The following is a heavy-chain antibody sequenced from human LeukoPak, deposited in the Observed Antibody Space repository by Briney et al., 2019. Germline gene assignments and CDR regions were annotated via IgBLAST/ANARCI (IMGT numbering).Heavy chain of an antibody. CDR3: ARGVEPLAANTLAY. CDR2: LYSDGNT. V-gene: IGHV3-53*01. CDR1: GFTVITND. D-gene: IGHD1-14*01. Sequence: GSLVLSFASSGFTVITNDMTGVRQAPGKGLEWVSVLYSDGNTKYADSVQGRSTISRDNSKNTLYLEMNSLSPDDTAVYYCARGVEPLAANTLAYWGQGTLVTVSS. J-gene: IGHJ4*02.